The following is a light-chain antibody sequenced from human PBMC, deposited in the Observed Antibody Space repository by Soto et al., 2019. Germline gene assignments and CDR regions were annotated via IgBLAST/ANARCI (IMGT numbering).Light chain of an antibody. Sequence: EIVMTQSPATLSVSPGERATLSCRASQSVSSNLACYQQKPGQAPRLLIYGASTRATGIPARFSGSGSGTEFTLTNSSLQSEAFAVYYCKHYNNLPPYTFGQGTKLDIQ. J-gene: IGKJ2*01. CDR2: GAS. CDR3: KHYNNLPPYT. V-gene: IGKV3-15*01. CDR1: QSVSSN.